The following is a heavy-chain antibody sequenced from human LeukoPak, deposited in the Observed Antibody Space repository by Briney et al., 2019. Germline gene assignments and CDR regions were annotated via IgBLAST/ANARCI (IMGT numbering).Heavy chain of an antibody. Sequence: SVKVSCKASGDTFSDYTVSWVRQAPGQGLEWMGRIIPIFGTSNYAQKFQGRVTITADESTSTAYMELSSLRSEDTAVYYCAREGTKGLSRADAFDIWGQGTMVTVS. CDR2: IIPIFGTS. V-gene: IGHV1-69*01. CDR3: AREGTKGLSRADAFDI. D-gene: IGHD4/OR15-4a*01. J-gene: IGHJ3*02. CDR1: GDTFSDYT.